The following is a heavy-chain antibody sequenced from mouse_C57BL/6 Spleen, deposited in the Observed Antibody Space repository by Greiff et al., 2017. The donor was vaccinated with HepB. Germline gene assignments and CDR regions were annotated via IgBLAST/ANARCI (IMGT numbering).Heavy chain of an antibody. Sequence: VKLQESGAELVKPGASVKISCKASGYAFSSYWMNWVKQRPGKGLEWIGQIYPGDGDTNYNGKFKGKATLTADKSSSTAYMQLSSLTSEDSAVYFCARGGYYGNYQYYFDYWGQGTTLTVSS. J-gene: IGHJ2*01. V-gene: IGHV1-80*01. CDR2: IYPGDGDT. CDR1: GYAFSSYW. D-gene: IGHD2-1*01. CDR3: ARGGYYGNYQYYFDY.